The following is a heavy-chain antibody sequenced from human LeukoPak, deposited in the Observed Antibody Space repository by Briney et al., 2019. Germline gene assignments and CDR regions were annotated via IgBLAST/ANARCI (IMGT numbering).Heavy chain of an antibody. J-gene: IGHJ4*02. D-gene: IGHD3-10*01. CDR1: GGSFSSYY. Sequence: SXTLSLTCIVSGGSFSSYYWSWIRQPPGKGLEWIGYIYYSGSTNYNPSLKSRVTISVDTSKNQFSLKLSSVTAADTAVYYCASGAPFETYFEYWGQGTLVTVSS. CDR3: ASGAPFETYFEY. CDR2: IYYSGST. V-gene: IGHV4-59*01.